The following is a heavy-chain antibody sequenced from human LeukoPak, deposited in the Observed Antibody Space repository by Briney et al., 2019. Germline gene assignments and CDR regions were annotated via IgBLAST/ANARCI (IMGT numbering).Heavy chain of an antibody. CDR2: IYYSGST. D-gene: IGHD2-15*01. J-gene: IGHJ4*02. V-gene: IGHV4-39*01. CDR1: GGSISSSSYY. CDR3: ARHRVEVAATRPFDY. Sequence: PSETLSLTCTVSGGSISSSSYYWGWIRQPPGKVLEWIGSIYYSGSTYYNPSLKSRVTISVDTSKNQFSLKLSSVTAADTAVYYCARHRVEVAATRPFDYWGQGTLVTVSS.